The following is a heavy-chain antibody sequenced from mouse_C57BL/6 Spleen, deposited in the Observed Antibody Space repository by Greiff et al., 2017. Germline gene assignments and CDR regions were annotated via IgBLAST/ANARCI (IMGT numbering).Heavy chain of an antibody. V-gene: IGHV1-72*01. CDR2: IDPKSGGT. CDR3: AREGTTVDWYFDV. D-gene: IGHD1-1*01. CDR1: GYTFTSYW. J-gene: IGHJ1*03. Sequence: QVQLQQPGAELVKPGASVKLSCKASGYTFTSYWMHWVKQRPGRGLEWIGRIDPKSGGTKYNEKVKSKATLTVDKPSSTAYMQLSSLTSEDSAVYYCAREGTTVDWYFDVWGTGTTVTVSS.